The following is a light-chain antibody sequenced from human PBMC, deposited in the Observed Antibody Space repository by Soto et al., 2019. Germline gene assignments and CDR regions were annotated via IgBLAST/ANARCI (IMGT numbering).Light chain of an antibody. V-gene: IGKV3-20*01. CDR2: ASS. Sequence: EIVLTQSPGTLSLSPGERATLSCRASQSVSAQLAWYHQKPGQAPSLLIYASSSRAIGIPDRFRGSGSGTDFTLTISRPAADYCVEYYYQQYGSLPFSFGPGTKVDIK. J-gene: IGKJ3*01. CDR3: QQYGSLPFS. CDR1: QSVSAQ.